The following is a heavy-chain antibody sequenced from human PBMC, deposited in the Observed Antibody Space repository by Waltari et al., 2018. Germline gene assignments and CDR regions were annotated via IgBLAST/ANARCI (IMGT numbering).Heavy chain of an antibody. CDR2: MYTSGRT. Sequence: QVQLQESGPGLVKPSEPLSLPCTVTGGSISSYYWSWIRQPAGKGLEWIGRMYTSGRTNYNPSLKSRVTMSVDTSKIQFSLKLSSVTTADTAVYYCARDAAGYTDPYYFDYWGQGTLVTVSS. CDR1: GGSISSYY. V-gene: IGHV4-4*07. CDR3: ARDAAGYTDPYYFDY. J-gene: IGHJ4*02. D-gene: IGHD6-13*01.